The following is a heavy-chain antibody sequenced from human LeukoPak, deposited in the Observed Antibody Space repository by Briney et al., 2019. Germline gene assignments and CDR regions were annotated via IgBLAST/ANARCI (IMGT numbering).Heavy chain of an antibody. CDR3: ARAYYDLWSGYSSLDNGFDS. V-gene: IGHV5-51*01. D-gene: IGHD3-3*01. Sequence: GESLKISCKGSGYTFFTYWIGWVRQMPGKGLEWMGIIYPGDSDTTYSPSFQGQVTISADKSISAAYLQWSSLKASDTAMYYCARAYYDLWSGYSSLDNGFDSWGQGTLVTVSS. CDR2: IYPGDSDT. CDR1: GYTFFTYW. J-gene: IGHJ4*02.